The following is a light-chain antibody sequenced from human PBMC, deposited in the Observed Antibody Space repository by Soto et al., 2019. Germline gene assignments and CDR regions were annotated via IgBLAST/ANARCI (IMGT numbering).Light chain of an antibody. CDR2: DAS. V-gene: IGKV3-11*01. J-gene: IGKJ2*01. CDR3: QQRSNWPSYT. CDR1: QSVSSY. Sequence: EIVLTQSPATLSLSPGERATLSCRASQSVSSYFAWYQQKPGQAPRLLIFDASSRATGIPARFNGSGSGTDFTLTISSLEPKDFAVYYCQQRSNWPSYTFGQGTKLEIK.